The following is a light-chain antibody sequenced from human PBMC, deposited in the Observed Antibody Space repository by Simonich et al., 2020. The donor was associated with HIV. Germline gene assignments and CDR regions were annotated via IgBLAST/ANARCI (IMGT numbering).Light chain of an antibody. Sequence: EIVLTQSPGTLSLSPGERATLSCRAIQSVRNNYLTWYQQKPGQPPRLIIYGASSRATGSPDRFSGSGSGTDFILTISRLEPEDFAVYYCQQYGSSPLTFGGGTKVEIK. CDR1: QSVRNNY. V-gene: IGKV3-20*01. CDR2: GAS. CDR3: QQYGSSPLT. J-gene: IGKJ4*01.